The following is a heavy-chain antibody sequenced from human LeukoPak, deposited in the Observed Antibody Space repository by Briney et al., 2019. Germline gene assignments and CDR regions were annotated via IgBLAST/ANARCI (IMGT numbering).Heavy chain of an antibody. V-gene: IGHV1-8*01. CDR2: MNPNSGNT. CDR3: ATYVGSSGRGVDP. D-gene: IGHD1-14*01. CDR1: GYTFSRSD. J-gene: IGHJ5*02. Sequence: ASVKVSCKASGYTFSRSDINWVRQATGQGLQWMGWMNPNSGNTGYAPKFQGRVTMTRDTSISTAYMELTSLPSEDTAVYFCATYVGSSGRGVDPWGQGTLVTVSS.